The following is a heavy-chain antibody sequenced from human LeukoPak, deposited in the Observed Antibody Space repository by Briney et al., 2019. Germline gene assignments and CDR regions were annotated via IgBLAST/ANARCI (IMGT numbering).Heavy chain of an antibody. Sequence: GGSLRLSCSASGFIFNEFYMSWIRQAPGKGLECVSYVTTTGDPVYYTDSVKGRFTISRDNAKNTLYLQMNSLRAEDTAVYYCAREPYSSGWVQPLYPDVWGQGTTVTVSS. J-gene: IGHJ6*02. V-gene: IGHV3-11*01. CDR1: GFIFNEFY. CDR2: VTTTGDPV. CDR3: AREPYSSGWVQPLYPDV. D-gene: IGHD6-19*01.